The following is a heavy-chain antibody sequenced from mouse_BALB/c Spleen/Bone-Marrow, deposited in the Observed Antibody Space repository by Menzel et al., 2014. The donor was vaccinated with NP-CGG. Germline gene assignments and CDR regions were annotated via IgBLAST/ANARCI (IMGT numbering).Heavy chain of an antibody. CDR3: ARGDYDYAMDY. V-gene: IGHV2-9*02. D-gene: IGHD2-4*01. CDR1: GFSLPRFG. CDR2: IWAGGTT. Sequence: VQGVESGPGLVAPPQSLSITCTVSGFSLPRFGVHWVRQPPGKGLEWLGIIWAGGTTNYNSALMSRLSISKDNSKSQVFLKMNSLQTDDTAMYYCARGDYDYAMDYWGQETSVTVSS. J-gene: IGHJ4*01.